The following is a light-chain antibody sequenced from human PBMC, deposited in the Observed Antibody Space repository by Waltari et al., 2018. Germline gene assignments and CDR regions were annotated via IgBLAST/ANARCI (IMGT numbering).Light chain of an antibody. J-gene: IGLJ2*01. V-gene: IGLV1-40*01. CDR3: QSYDSSLSAVV. Sequence: QSVLTQPPSVSGAPGQRVTISCTGSSSNIGAGYDVHWYQQLPGTAPKPLICGNSNRPAGVPDRFSGAKSGTSASLAITGLQAEDEADYYCQSYDSSLSAVVFGGGTKLTVL. CDR1: SSNIGAGYD. CDR2: GNS.